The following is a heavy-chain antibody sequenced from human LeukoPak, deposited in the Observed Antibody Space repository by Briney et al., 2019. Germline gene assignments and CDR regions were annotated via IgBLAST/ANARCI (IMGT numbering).Heavy chain of an antibody. CDR1: GGSISSGGYS. J-gene: IGHJ4*02. D-gene: IGHD6-13*01. V-gene: IGHV4-30-4*07. CDR3: ARHRHSSTCYCPFDY. CDR2: IYYSGST. Sequence: PSETLSLTCAVSGGSISSGGYSWSWIRQPPGKGLEWIGYIYYSGSTYYNPSLKSRVTISVDTSKNQLSLKLTSVTAADTAVYYCARHRHSSTCYCPFDYWGQGTLVTVSS.